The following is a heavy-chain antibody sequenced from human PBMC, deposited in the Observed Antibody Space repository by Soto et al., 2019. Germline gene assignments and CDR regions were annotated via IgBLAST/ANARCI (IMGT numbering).Heavy chain of an antibody. Sequence: PGESLKISWMGSGYSFTNYWISWVRQMPGKGLEWMGRIDPSDSYTNYSPSFQGHVTISADKSISTAYLQWSSLKASDTAMYYCARXKVLWFGGDYYYYGMDVWGQGTTVTVSS. J-gene: IGHJ6*02. CDR3: ARXKVLWFGGDYYYYGMDV. D-gene: IGHD3-10*01. V-gene: IGHV5-10-1*01. CDR2: IDPSDSYT. CDR1: GYSFTNYW.